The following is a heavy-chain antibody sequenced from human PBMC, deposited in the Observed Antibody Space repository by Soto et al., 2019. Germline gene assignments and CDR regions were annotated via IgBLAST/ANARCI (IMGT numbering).Heavy chain of an antibody. J-gene: IGHJ4*02. CDR1: GFSLTSGVG. CDR2: IYWDDDK. V-gene: IGHV2-5*02. CDR3: AHIDPEIVTVGGHGGFDY. Sequence: QITLKESGPTLVRPPQTLTLTYIFSGFSLTSGVGVGWIRQPPGKALEWLALIYWDDDKRYSPSLKNRLTITKDTSKNQVVLTMTNVGPVDTATYFCAHIDPEIVTVGGHGGFDYWGQGTLVTVSS. D-gene: IGHD5-12*01.